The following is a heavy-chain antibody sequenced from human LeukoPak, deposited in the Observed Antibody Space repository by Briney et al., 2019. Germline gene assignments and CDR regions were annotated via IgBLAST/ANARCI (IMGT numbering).Heavy chain of an antibody. CDR3: ARSFNYYGSGSHGRGDDC. Sequence: GGSLRLSCAASGFSFGIYAMHWVRQAPGKGLEWVAAVSNDGNNKYHAGSVRGRFTVSRDNSKNTLYLQMDSLRAEDTAVYYCARSFNYYGSGSHGRGDDCWGQGALVTVSS. V-gene: IGHV3-30-3*01. J-gene: IGHJ4*02. CDR2: VSNDGNNK. CDR1: GFSFGIYA. D-gene: IGHD3-10*01.